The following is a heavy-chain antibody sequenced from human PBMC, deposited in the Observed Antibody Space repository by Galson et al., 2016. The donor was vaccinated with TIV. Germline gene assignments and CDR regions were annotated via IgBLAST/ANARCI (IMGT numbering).Heavy chain of an antibody. CDR3: ARQSLAVAGAPFDP. CDR2: IYSSGST. CDR1: GGSISSYY. J-gene: IGHJ5*02. D-gene: IGHD6-19*01. V-gene: IGHV4-4*07. Sequence: SETLSLTCTVSGGSISSYYWSWIRQPAGKGLEWIGRIYSSGSTKYNTSLKSRVTMSVDTSKNQFSLNLKSVTATDTAVYYCARQSLAVAGAPFDPWAREPWSPSPQ.